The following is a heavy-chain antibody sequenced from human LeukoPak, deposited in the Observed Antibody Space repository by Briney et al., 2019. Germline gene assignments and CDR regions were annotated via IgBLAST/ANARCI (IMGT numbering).Heavy chain of an antibody. CDR1: GFTFDDYA. J-gene: IGHJ2*01. V-gene: IGHV3-9*03. Sequence: PGGSLRLSCAASGFTFDDYAMHWVRQAPGKGLEWVSGISWNSGSIGYADSVKGRFTISRDNAKNALYLQMNSLRAEDMALYYCAKSAASPGWYFDLWGRGTVVMVSA. D-gene: IGHD6-6*01. CDR3: AKSAASPGWYFDL. CDR2: ISWNSGSI.